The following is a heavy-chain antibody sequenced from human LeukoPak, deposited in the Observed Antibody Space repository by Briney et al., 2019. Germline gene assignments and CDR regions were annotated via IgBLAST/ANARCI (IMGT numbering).Heavy chain of an antibody. CDR1: GYSFTSYW. J-gene: IGHJ4*02. D-gene: IGHD6-13*01. Sequence: GESLKISCKGSGYSFTSYWIGWVRQMPGKGLEWMGIIYPGDSDTRYSPSFQGQVTISADKSISTAYLQWSSLKASDTAMYYCARLNSPVLSSSWYGSFDYWGQGTLVTVSS. V-gene: IGHV5-51*01. CDR2: IYPGDSDT. CDR3: ARLNSPVLSSSWYGSFDY.